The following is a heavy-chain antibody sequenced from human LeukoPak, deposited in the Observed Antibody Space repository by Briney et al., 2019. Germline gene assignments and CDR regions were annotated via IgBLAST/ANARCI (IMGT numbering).Heavy chain of an antibody. Sequence: GGSLRLSCAVSGFTFSSYAMSWVRQAPGKGLEWVSAMSGSSGRTYYADSVKGRFTISRDNSKNTLYVQMNSLRADDTAVYYCAKWGCSGSSCYPFAYWGQGTLLTVSS. CDR1: GFTFSSYA. CDR2: MSGSSGRT. V-gene: IGHV3-23*01. D-gene: IGHD2-15*01. CDR3: AKWGCSGSSCYPFAY. J-gene: IGHJ4*02.